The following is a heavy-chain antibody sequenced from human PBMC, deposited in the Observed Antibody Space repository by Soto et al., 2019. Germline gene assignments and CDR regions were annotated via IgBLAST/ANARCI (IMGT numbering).Heavy chain of an antibody. CDR2: INHSGST. D-gene: IGHD2-8*01. Sequence: PSETLSLTFDVYGASFSGYYWSWIRQPLGKGVEWIGEINHSGSTNYNPSLKSRFTISVDTSKNQFSLKLSSVTAADTAVYYCARGERILYKTYYYYGMDVWGQGTTVTVSS. J-gene: IGHJ6*02. V-gene: IGHV4-34*01. CDR3: ARGERILYKTYYYYGMDV. CDR1: GASFSGYY.